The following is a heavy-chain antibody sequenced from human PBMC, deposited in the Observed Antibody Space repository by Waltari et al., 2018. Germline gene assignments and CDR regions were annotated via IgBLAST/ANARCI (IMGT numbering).Heavy chain of an antibody. CDR2: SRSKTYGGTT. Sequence: EVQLVESGGGLVQPGRSLRLSCTASRFTFGDYALAWVRQAPGKGLEWVAFSRSKTYGGTTEYAASVRGRFTISRDDSRSIAYLQMNGLKTEDTAVYFCTRAGPLQDYGDYYFDYWGQGTLVTVSS. CDR1: RFTFGDYA. D-gene: IGHD4-17*01. J-gene: IGHJ4*02. V-gene: IGHV3-49*04. CDR3: TRAGPLQDYGDYYFDY.